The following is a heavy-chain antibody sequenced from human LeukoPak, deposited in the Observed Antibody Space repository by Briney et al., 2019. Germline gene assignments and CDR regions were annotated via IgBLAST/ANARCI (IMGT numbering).Heavy chain of an antibody. J-gene: IGHJ4*02. CDR1: GGSFSGYY. Sequence: SETLSLTCAVYGGSFSGYYWSWIRQPPGKGLEWIGEINHSGSTNYNPSLKSRVTISVDTSKNQFSLKLSSVTAADTAVYYCARRADSSGYYGDDYWGQGTLVSVSS. V-gene: IGHV4-34*01. D-gene: IGHD3-22*01. CDR2: INHSGST. CDR3: ARRADSSGYYGDDY.